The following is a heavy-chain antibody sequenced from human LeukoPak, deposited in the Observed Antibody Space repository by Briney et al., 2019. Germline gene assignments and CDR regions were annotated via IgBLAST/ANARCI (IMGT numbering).Heavy chain of an antibody. Sequence: PSETLSLTCTVPGGSISSYYWSWIRQPPGKGLEWIGYIYYSGSTNYNPSLKSRVTISVDTSKNQFSLKLSSVTAADTAVYYCARTIIAGGGYYFDYWGQGTLVTVSS. CDR3: ARTIIAGGGYYFDY. J-gene: IGHJ4*02. D-gene: IGHD2-8*02. V-gene: IGHV4-59*01. CDR2: IYYSGST. CDR1: GGSISSYY.